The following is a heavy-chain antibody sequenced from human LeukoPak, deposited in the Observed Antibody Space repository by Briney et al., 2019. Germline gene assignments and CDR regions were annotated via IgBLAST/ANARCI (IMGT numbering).Heavy chain of an antibody. CDR2: ISSGSTI. CDR1: GFTFSSYE. D-gene: IGHD6-19*01. Sequence: GGSLRLSCAASGFTFSSYEMNWVRQAPGKGLEWVSYISSGSTIYDADSVKGRFTISRQNAKNSLYLQMNSLSAEDTAVYYCARESIAVAGAPFDYWGQGTLVTVSS. J-gene: IGHJ4*02. CDR3: ARESIAVAGAPFDY. V-gene: IGHV3-48*03.